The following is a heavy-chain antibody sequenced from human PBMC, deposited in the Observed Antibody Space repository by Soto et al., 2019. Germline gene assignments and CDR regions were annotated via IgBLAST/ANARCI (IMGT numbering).Heavy chain of an antibody. Sequence: QVQLQQWGAGLLKPSETLSLTCAVYGGSFSGYYWSWIRQPPGKGLEWIGEINHSGSTNYNPSLKTRVTISVDTSKSPFSLNLSSVTAADAAVYYRASGFNYDILAAYYTTDAFDIWGQGTMVTVSS. CDR1: GGSFSGYY. CDR2: INHSGST. V-gene: IGHV4-34*01. CDR3: ASGFNYDILAAYYTTDAFDI. J-gene: IGHJ3*02. D-gene: IGHD3-9*01.